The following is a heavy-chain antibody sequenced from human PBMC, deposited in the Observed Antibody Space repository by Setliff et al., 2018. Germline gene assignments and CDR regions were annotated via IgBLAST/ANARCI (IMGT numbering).Heavy chain of an antibody. D-gene: IGHD1-1*01. J-gene: IGHJ4*02. CDR2: IHYRGTT. Sequence: SETLSLTCGVYGGSLSFFHWHWIRQPPGKGLEWIGRIHYRGTTYSNASLASRLTISVDTAKNQFSLKLTSVTAADTAVYYCARTGTYRYFDYWGQGTRVTVSS. CDR3: ARTGTYRYFDY. CDR1: GGSLSFFH. V-gene: IGHV4-34*01.